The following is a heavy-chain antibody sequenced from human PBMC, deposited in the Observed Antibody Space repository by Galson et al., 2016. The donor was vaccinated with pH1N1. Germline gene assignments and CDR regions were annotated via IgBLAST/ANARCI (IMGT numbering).Heavy chain of an antibody. Sequence: SVKVSCKASGYTFTGYYIHWVRQAPGQGLEWMGWIKPNSGDTKYAQKFQGRVTMTRDTSISTAYMELSSLGSDDTAIYDCARGRYCNNRDCFMGIDSWGQGTLVTVSS. J-gene: IGHJ4*02. V-gene: IGHV1-2*02. CDR1: GYTFTGYY. CDR2: IKPNSGDT. D-gene: IGHD2-8*01. CDR3: ARGRYCNNRDCFMGIDS.